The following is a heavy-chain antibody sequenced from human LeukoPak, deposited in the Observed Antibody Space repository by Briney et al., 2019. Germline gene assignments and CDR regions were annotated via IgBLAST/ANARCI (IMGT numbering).Heavy chain of an antibody. CDR2: IKQDGSEK. V-gene: IGHV3-7*01. D-gene: IGHD4-17*01. J-gene: IGHJ4*02. CDR3: ARMNQYGDYLGIDY. CDR1: GFTFSSYW. Sequence: LPGGSLRLSCAASGFTFSSYWMSWVRQAPGKGLEWVANIKQDGSEKYYVDSVKGRFTISRDNAKNSLYLQMNSLRAEDTAVYYCARMNQYGDYLGIDYWGQGALVTVSS.